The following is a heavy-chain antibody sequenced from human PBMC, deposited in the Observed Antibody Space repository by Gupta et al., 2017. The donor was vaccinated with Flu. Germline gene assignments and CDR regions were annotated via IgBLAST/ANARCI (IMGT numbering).Heavy chain of an antibody. CDR3: AKVGYNFVGQEEDALDI. D-gene: IGHD5-24*01. J-gene: IGHJ3*02. V-gene: IGHV3-23*01. CDR2: ISGSGGST. CDR1: GLTFSSYA. Sequence: EVQLLESGGGLVQPGGSLRLSCAASGLTFSSYAMSWVRQAPGKGLEWVSAISGSGGSTYYADSVKGRFTISRDNSKNTLYLQMNSLRAEDTAVYYCAKVGYNFVGQEEDALDIWGQGTMVTVSS.